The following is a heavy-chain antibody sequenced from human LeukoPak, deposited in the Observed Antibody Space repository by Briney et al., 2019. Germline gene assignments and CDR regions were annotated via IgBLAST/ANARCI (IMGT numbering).Heavy chain of an antibody. Sequence: GGSLRLSCAASGFTFSNYGMHCVRQAPGKGLEWVAVIWYDGSNKYYADSVKGRFTISRDNSKNTLYLQMDSLRADDTAVYYCANNFDYWGQGTLVTVSS. CDR3: ANNFDY. J-gene: IGHJ4*02. CDR2: IWYDGSNK. CDR1: GFTFSNYG. V-gene: IGHV3-33*06.